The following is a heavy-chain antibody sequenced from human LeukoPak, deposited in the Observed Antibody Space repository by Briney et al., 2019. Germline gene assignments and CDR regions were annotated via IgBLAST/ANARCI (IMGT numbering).Heavy chain of an antibody. CDR1: GGSISDYF. D-gene: IGHD3-16*01. CDR2: VYYIGKP. Sequence: SETLSLTCSVSGGSISDYFWGWIRQPPGKGLEWIGHVYYIGKPTCSPSLESRVSISVDTSKNPFSLELTSVTAADTAVYYCARRFRTGGDLHHDAYDVWGEGTVVTVSS. J-gene: IGHJ3*01. CDR3: ARRFRTGGDLHHDAYDV. V-gene: IGHV4-59*12.